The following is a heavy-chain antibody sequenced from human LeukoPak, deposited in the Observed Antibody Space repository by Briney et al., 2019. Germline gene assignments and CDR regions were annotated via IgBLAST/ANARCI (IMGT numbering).Heavy chain of an antibody. CDR2: IKQDGSEK. D-gene: IGHD3-10*01. J-gene: IGHJ6*03. CDR3: ARGITMVRGALNVDYYYMDV. V-gene: IGHV3-7*03. Sequence: GGSLRLSCAASGFTFSSYWMSWVRQAPGKGLEWVANIKQDGSEKYYVDSVKGRFTISRDNAKNSLYLQMNSLRAEDTAVYYCARGITMVRGALNVDYYYMDVWGKGTTVTISS. CDR1: GFTFSSYW.